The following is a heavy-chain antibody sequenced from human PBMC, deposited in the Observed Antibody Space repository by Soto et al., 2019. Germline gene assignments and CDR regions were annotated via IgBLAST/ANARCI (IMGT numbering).Heavy chain of an antibody. CDR3: ARLGDYDDILTGYFAY. CDR2: IRNRVNNYAA. D-gene: IGHD3-9*01. Sequence: GSLSLSCAASGFTFSVSAIHWVRRASGKGLEWVGHIRNRVNNYAAAYSASVKGRFTISRDDSKNTAYLQMNSLKIEDTAVYYCARLGDYDDILTGYFAYWGRGALVTVSS. V-gene: IGHV3-73*01. J-gene: IGHJ4*02. CDR1: GFTFSVSA.